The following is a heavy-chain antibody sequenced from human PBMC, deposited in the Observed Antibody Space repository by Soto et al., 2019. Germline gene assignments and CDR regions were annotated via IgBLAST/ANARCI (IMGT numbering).Heavy chain of an antibody. CDR2: ISGSGVNA. J-gene: IGHJ2*01. CDR3: AKKPHWQYWYFDL. Sequence: EVQLVESGGSVIRPGGSLRLSCAASGFAFQTHGMAWVRQVPGKGLEWVAGISGSGVNAGYADSVKGRFTISRDNGDKSLYREINNLGVEDTALYHCAKKPHWQYWYFDLWGRGTLVTVSS. V-gene: IGHV3-20*01. D-gene: IGHD1-1*01. CDR1: GFAFQTHG.